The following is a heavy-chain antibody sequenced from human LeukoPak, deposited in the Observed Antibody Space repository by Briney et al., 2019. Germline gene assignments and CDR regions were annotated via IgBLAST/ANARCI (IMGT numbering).Heavy chain of an antibody. CDR2: IYYSGST. CDR3: ARERPFWGSKWFDP. J-gene: IGHJ5*02. CDR1: GGSISSYY. D-gene: IGHD2/OR15-2a*01. Sequence: PSETLSLTCTVSGGSISSYYWSWIRQPPGKGLEWIGYIYYSGSTNYNPSLKSRVTISVDTSKNQFSLKLSSVTAADTAVYYCARERPFWGSKWFDPWGQGTLVTVSS. V-gene: IGHV4-59*01.